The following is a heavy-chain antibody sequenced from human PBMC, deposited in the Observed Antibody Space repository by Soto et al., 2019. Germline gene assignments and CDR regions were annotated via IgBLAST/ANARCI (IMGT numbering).Heavy chain of an antibody. D-gene: IGHD2-2*01. J-gene: IGHJ6*02. Sequence: SETLSLTCTVSDGSISSSSFYWGWFRQPPGKGQEWIGSIYNSGSTYYNPSLNSRVTISEDTSKNQFSLKLTSVTAADTVVYYCARCGCSTTNCYYYCYYGMDVWGQGTTVTVAS. CDR2: IYNSGST. V-gene: IGHV4-39*01. CDR3: ARCGCSTTNCYYYCYYGMDV. CDR1: DGSISSSSFY.